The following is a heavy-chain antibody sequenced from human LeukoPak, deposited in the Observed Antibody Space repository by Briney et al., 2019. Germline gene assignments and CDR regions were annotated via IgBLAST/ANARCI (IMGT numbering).Heavy chain of an antibody. CDR2: ISSSSGYI. V-gene: IGHV3-21*01. J-gene: IGHJ4*02. Sequence: PGGSLRLSCAASGFTFSYYRMNWVRQAPGKGLEWVSSISSSSGYISYADSVKGRFTISRDNAKNSLYLQMNSLRAEDTAVYYCARTPGYSSGRYYFDYWGQGTLVTVSS. CDR1: GFTFSYYR. D-gene: IGHD6-19*01. CDR3: ARTPGYSSGRYYFDY.